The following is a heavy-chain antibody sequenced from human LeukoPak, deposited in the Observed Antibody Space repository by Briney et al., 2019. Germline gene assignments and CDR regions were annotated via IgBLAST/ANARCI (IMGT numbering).Heavy chain of an antibody. CDR1: GGTFSSYA. D-gene: IGHD3/OR15-3a*01. CDR2: IIPIFGTA. Sequence: SVKVSCKASGGTFSSYAISWVRQAPGQGLEWMGGIIPIFGTANYAQKFQGRVMITADESTSTAYMELSSLRSEDTAVYYCARGTSGYYYYMDVWGKGTTVTVSS. J-gene: IGHJ6*03. CDR3: ARGTSGYYYYMDV. V-gene: IGHV1-69*13.